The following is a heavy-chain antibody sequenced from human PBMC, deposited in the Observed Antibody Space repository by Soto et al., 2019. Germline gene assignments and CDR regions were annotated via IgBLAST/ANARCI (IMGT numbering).Heavy chain of an antibody. Sequence: QLQLQESGPGLLKPSETLSLTCIVSGDSISSSNYYWGWIRQPPGKGLEWIGTIYYSGNTYYNPSFKSRVTMSVDTSKYQFSLRLTSVTATDTAVYYSARHVTGRGYCSSTICYIDSWGQGTLVTGSS. D-gene: IGHD2-2*02. J-gene: IGHJ4*02. V-gene: IGHV4-39*01. CDR1: GDSISSSNYY. CDR3: ARHVTGRGYCSSTICYIDS. CDR2: IYYSGNT.